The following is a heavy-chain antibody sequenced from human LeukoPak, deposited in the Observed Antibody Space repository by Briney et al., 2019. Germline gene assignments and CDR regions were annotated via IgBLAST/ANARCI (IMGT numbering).Heavy chain of an antibody. D-gene: IGHD3-3*02. J-gene: IGHJ5*02. Sequence: GGSLRLSCTASGFTFDDYAMPWVRQAPGKGLEWVSGINWNSASKDYADSVKGRFTISRDNSKNTLYLQMNSLRAEDTAVYYCANGHFWSGYPRNWFDPWGQGTLVTVSS. CDR3: ANGHFWSGYPRNWFDP. V-gene: IGHV3-9*01. CDR2: INWNSASK. CDR1: GFTFDDYA.